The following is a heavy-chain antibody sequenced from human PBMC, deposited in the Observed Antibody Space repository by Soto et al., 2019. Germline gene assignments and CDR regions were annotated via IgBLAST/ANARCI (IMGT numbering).Heavy chain of an antibody. J-gene: IGHJ4*02. CDR1: GFVFSNHG. CDR2: IWYDGSIK. D-gene: IGHD3-22*01. Sequence: GGSLRLSCAASGFVFSNHGMHWVRQAPGKGLEWVAVIWYDGSIKYHAESLKGRFTISRDNSKNTVYLQMDRLRAEDTAVYYCARAFRYYFDTSGYYPLHSWGPGTLVTVYS. CDR3: ARAFRYYFDTSGYYPLHS. V-gene: IGHV3-33*01.